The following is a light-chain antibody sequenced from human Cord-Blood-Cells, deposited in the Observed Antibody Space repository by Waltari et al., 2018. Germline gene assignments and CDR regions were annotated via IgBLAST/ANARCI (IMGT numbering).Light chain of an antibody. CDR2: SNN. CDR3: AAWDDSLNGPVV. Sequence: QSVLTQPPSASGTPGQRVTISCSGSSSNIGSNTVNWYQQLPGTAPKLLIYSNNQRPSGVPDRFSGSKSGTSASLAISGLQSEDEADLYCAAWDDSLNGPVVFGGGTKLTVL. CDR1: SSNIGSNT. J-gene: IGLJ2*01. V-gene: IGLV1-44*01.